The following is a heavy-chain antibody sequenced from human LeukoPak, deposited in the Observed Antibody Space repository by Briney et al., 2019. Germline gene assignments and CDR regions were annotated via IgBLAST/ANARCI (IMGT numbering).Heavy chain of an antibody. CDR1: GGSINSYY. CDR3: ATAEWVYFYFDS. J-gene: IGHJ4*02. Sequence: PSETLSLTCTVSGGSINSYYWSWIRQHPGKGLEWIGFASYSGGTYYNPSLMSRITISVDRSQNQFSLRMRDVTAADTAVYFCATAEWVYFYFDSWGQGALVAVSS. V-gene: IGHV4-59*06. D-gene: IGHD2-8*01. CDR2: ASYSGGT.